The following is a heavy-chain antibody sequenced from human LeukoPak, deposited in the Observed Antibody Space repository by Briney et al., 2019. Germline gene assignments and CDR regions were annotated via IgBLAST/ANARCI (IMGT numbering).Heavy chain of an antibody. V-gene: IGHV1-18*01. J-gene: IGHJ4*02. CDR1: GYTFTSYG. CDR2: ISAYNGST. CDR3: ARDLGPFTFGGVIVPQDY. Sequence: GASVKVSCKASGYTFTSYGISWVRQAPGQGLEWMGWISAYNGSTNYAQKLQGRVTMTTDTSTSTAYMELRSLRSDDTAVYYCARDLGPFTFGGVIVPQDYWGQGTLVTVSS. D-gene: IGHD3-16*02.